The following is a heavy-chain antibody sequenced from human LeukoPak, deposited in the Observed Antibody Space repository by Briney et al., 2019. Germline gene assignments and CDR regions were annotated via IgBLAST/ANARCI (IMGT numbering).Heavy chain of an antibody. CDR3: ARATTARAPFWI. Sequence: SETLSLTCTVSGGSISSYYWSWLRQPPGKGLEWIGYIYYSGSTNYNPSLKSRVTISVDTSKNQFSLKLSSVTAADTAVYYCARATTARAPFWIWGQGTMVTVSS. D-gene: IGHD4-17*01. J-gene: IGHJ3*02. CDR1: GGSISSYY. CDR2: IYYSGST. V-gene: IGHV4-59*01.